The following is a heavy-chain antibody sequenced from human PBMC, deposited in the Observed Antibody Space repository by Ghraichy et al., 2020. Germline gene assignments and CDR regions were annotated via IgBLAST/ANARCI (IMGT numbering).Heavy chain of an antibody. Sequence: SVKVSCKASGGTFSSYAISWVRQAPGQGLEWMGGITPIFGTANYAQKFQGRVTITADESTSTAYMELSSLRSEDTAVYYCASHTTLAARRLNYYYGMDVWGQGTTVTVSS. CDR3: ASHTTLAARRLNYYYGMDV. D-gene: IGHD6-6*01. V-gene: IGHV1-69*13. J-gene: IGHJ6*02. CDR1: GGTFSSYA. CDR2: ITPIFGTA.